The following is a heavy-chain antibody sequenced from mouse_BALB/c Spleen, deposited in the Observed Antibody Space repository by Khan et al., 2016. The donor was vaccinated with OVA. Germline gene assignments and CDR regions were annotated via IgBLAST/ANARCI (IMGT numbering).Heavy chain of an antibody. CDR1: GYSITSGYG. D-gene: IGHD1-2*01. Sequence: EVQLQESGPGLVKPSQSLSLTCTVTGYSITSGYGWNWIRQFPGNKLEWMGYISYSGSTNYNPSLKSRISNTRETSKNQFFLQLNSVTTEDTATYYCARTARIKYWGQGTTLTVSS. CDR3: ARTARIKY. V-gene: IGHV3-2*02. J-gene: IGHJ2*01. CDR2: ISYSGST.